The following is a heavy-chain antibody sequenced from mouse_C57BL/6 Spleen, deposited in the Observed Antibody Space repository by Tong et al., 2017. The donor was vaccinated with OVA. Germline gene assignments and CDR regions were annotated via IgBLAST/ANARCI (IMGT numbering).Heavy chain of an antibody. Sequence: EVQLQESGPELVKPGASVKMSCKASGYTFTSYVMHWVKQKPGQGLEWIGYINPYNDGTKYNEKFKGKATLTSDKSASTAYMELSSLTSEDSAVYYCARPLLRLQTWFAYWGQGTLVTVSA. CDR3: ARPLLRLQTWFAY. CDR1: GYTFTSYV. D-gene: IGHD1-2*01. J-gene: IGHJ3*01. CDR2: INPYNDGT. V-gene: IGHV1-14*01.